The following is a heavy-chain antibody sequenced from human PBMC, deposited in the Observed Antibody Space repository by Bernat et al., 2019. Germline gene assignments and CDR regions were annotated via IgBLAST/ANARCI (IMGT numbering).Heavy chain of an antibody. CDR1: GGSFSGYY. V-gene: IGHV4-34*01. Sequence: QVQLQQWGAGLLKPSETLSLTCAVYGGSFSGYYWSWIRQPPGKGLEWIGEINHSGSTNYNPSLKSRVTISVDTSKNQFSLMLSSGTAADTAVYYCARGLGCSSTSCHPRSSNYDELSQLVDVWGKGTTVTVSS. CDR3: ARGLGCSSTSCHPRSSNYDELSQLVDV. D-gene: IGHD2-2*01. CDR2: INHSGST. J-gene: IGHJ6*04.